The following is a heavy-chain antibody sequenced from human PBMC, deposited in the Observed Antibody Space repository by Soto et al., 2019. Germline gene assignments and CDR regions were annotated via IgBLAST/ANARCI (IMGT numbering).Heavy chain of an antibody. V-gene: IGHV3-33*01. CDR1: GFTFSSYG. CDR3: ARDGQAYYDFWSGYWGYFDY. Sequence: QVQLVESGGGVVQPGRSLRLSCAASGFTFSSYGMHWVRQAPGKGLEWVAVIWYDGSNKYYVDSVKGRFTISRDNSKNTLYLQMNSLRAEDTAVYYCARDGQAYYDFWSGYWGYFDYWGQGTLVTVSS. J-gene: IGHJ4*02. CDR2: IWYDGSNK. D-gene: IGHD3-3*01.